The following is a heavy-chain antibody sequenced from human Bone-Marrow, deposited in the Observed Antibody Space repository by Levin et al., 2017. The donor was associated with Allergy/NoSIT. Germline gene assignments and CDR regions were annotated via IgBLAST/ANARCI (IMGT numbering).Heavy chain of an antibody. CDR1: GASISSFY. CDR3: ARQAVPAAMNGFDS. Sequence: SQTLSLTCPVPGASISSFYWSWIRQPPGKGLEWIGYIYYSGSTNYSPSLKSRVSMSADMSRNQVYLTMSSVTAADTAVYYCARQAVPAAMNGFDSWGQGTLVTVSS. CDR2: IYYSGST. V-gene: IGHV4-59*08. J-gene: IGHJ5*01. D-gene: IGHD2-2*01.